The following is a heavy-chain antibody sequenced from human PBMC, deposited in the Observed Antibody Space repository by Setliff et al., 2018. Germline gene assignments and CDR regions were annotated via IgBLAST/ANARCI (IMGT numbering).Heavy chain of an antibody. V-gene: IGHV5-51*01. D-gene: IGHD2-21*02. CDR1: GYSFTSYW. CDR2: IYPGDSDT. J-gene: IGHJ6*03. CDR3: ARRRGTATPYFYYYMDV. Sequence: GESLKISCKGSGYSFTSYWIGWVRQMPGKGLEWMGIIYPGDSDTRYSPSFQGQVTMSADKSISTAYLEWSSLKASDTAMYYCARRRGTATPYFYYYMDVWGKGTAVTVSS.